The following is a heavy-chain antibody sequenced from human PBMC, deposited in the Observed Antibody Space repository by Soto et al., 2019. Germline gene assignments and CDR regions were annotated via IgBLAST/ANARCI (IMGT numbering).Heavy chain of an antibody. CDR2: IYYSGST. CDR1: GGSISNYC. CDR3: ARDKTEVTTFVYYDYGMDV. J-gene: IGHJ6*02. Sequence: TSETLSLTCTVSGGSISNYCWSWIRQPPGKGLEWIGYIYYSGSTNYNPSLKSRVTISVDTSKNQFSLKLSSVTAADTAVYYCARDKTEVTTFVYYDYGMDVWGQGTTVTVSS. V-gene: IGHV4-59*12. D-gene: IGHD3-16*01.